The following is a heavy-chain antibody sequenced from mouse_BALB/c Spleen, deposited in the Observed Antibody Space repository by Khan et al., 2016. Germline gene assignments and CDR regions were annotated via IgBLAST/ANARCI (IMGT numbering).Heavy chain of an antibody. D-gene: IGHD1-1*01. CDR3: ASSTQSFYAMDY. J-gene: IGHJ4*01. Sequence: VQLQQSGPELMKPGASVKISCKASGYSFTSYYMHWVKQSHGKSLEWIGYIDPFNGGTSYNQKFKGKATLTVDKSSSTAYMHLSSLTSEDSAVYYCASSTQSFYAMDYWGQGTSVNVSS. V-gene: IGHV1S135*01. CDR2: IDPFNGGT. CDR1: GYSFTSYY.